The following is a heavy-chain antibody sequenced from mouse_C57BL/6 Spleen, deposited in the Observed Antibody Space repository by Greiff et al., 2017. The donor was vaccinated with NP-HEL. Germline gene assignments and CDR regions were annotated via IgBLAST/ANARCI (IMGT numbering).Heavy chain of an antibody. Sequence: EVHLVESGGGLVQPGGSLSLSCAASGFTFTDYYMSWVRQPPGKALEWLGFIRNKANGYTTEYSASVKGRFTISRDNSQSILYLQMNALRAEDSATYYCAISSRWPGDYYAMDYWGQGTSVTVSS. V-gene: IGHV7-3*01. CDR3: AISSRWPGDYYAMDY. D-gene: IGHD2-3*01. CDR2: IRNKANGYTT. J-gene: IGHJ4*01. CDR1: GFTFTDYY.